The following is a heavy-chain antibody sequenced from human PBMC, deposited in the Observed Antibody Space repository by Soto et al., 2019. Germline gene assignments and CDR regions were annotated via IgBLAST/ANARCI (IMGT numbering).Heavy chain of an antibody. D-gene: IGHD1-7*01. CDR3: AGWNYDY. CDR1: GFTFRSYG. CDR2: ISQSAGGNT. Sequence: XGCLRLSFAASGFTFRSYGMMWVRQAPGKGLEWVSAISQSAGGNTYYADSVKGRFTISRDDSKNTLYLQMDSLSPEDTAQYYCAGWNYDYWGQGTQVTVSS. V-gene: IGHV3-23*01. J-gene: IGHJ4*02.